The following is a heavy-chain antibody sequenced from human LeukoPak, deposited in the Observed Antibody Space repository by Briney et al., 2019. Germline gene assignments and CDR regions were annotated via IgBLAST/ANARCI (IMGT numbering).Heavy chain of an antibody. Sequence: TSGGSLRLSCAASGFTFSDYYMSWIRQAAGKGLEWVSYISSSGSTIYYADSVKGRFTISRDNAKNSLYLQINSLRAEDTAVYYCARDVPYFYGMDVWGQGTTVTVSS. CDR2: ISSSGSTI. CDR3: ARDVPYFYGMDV. CDR1: GFTFSDYY. V-gene: IGHV3-11*01. J-gene: IGHJ6*02.